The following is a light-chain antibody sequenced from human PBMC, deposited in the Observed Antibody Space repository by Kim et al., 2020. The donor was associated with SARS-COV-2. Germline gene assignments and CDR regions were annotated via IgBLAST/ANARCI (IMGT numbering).Light chain of an antibody. CDR2: AAS. J-gene: IGKJ1*01. Sequence: AIRITQSPSSLSASTGDRVTITCRASQGISSYLAWYQQQPGKAPKILIYAASTLQSGVPSRFSGSGSVTDFTLTISCLQSEDFATYYCKQYYSYPLGAFGQGTKVDIK. CDR3: KQYYSYPLGA. CDR1: QGISSY. V-gene: IGKV1-8*01.